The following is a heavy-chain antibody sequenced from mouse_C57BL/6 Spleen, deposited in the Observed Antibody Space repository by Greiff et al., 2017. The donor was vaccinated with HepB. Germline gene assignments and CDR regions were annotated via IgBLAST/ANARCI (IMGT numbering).Heavy chain of an antibody. CDR2: IHPNSGST. Sequence: VQLQQSGAELVKPGASVKLSCKASGYTFTSYWMHWVKQRPGQGLEWIGMIHPNSGSTNYNEKFKSKATLTVDKSSSTAYMQLSSLTSEDSAVYYCARPDYDEAWFAYWGQGTLVTVSA. CDR3: ARPDYDEAWFAY. J-gene: IGHJ3*01. CDR1: GYTFTSYW. V-gene: IGHV1-64*01. D-gene: IGHD2-4*01.